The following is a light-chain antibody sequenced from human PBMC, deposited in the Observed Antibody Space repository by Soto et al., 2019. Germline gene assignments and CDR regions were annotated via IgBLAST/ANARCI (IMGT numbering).Light chain of an antibody. J-gene: IGKJ1*01. CDR3: LQRTTWPWT. CDR2: DAS. Sequence: EIVLTQSPGTLSFSPGERATLSCRASQSVSRHLAWYQHNPDQAPRLLIYDASNRATGIPASFSGSRSGTDFKRTISSIEPKDIAVYQYLQRTTWPWTCGNGSKV. CDR1: QSVSRH. V-gene: IGKV3-11*01.